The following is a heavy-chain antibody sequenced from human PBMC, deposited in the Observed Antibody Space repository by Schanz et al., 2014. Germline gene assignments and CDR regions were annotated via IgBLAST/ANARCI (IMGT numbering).Heavy chain of an antibody. J-gene: IGHJ5*02. V-gene: IGHV4-30-4*07. CDR1: GGSISSGGYS. CDR3: ARGQDHAKTGDL. CDR2: IYYSGST. D-gene: IGHD2-2*01. Sequence: QVQLQASGPGLVKPSQTLSLTCAVSGGSISSGGYSWNWIRQPPGKGLEWIVYIYYSGSTYYNPSLKSRVTISVATPKPHFSLKLPSVTAADTAVYYCARGQDHAKTGDLWGRGTLVTISS.